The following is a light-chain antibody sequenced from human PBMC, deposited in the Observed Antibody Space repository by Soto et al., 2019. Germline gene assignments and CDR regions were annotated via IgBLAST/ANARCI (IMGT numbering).Light chain of an antibody. CDR2: DVG. Sequence: QSALTQPASVSGSPGQSITIPCNGTNRDVGGVGLVSWYQQHPGKAPKLLIYDVGRRPSGVSPRFSGSKAGNAASLTMADLQAEDEVDYFGWAYAGGSSLFVFGAGTKLTVL. J-gene: IGLJ1*01. V-gene: IGLV2-23*02. CDR1: NRDVGGVGL. CDR3: WAYAGGSSLFV.